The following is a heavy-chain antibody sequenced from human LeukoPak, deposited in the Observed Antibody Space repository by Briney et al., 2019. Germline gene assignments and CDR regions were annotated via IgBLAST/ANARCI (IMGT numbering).Heavy chain of an antibody. CDR1: GYTFTGNY. V-gene: IGHV1-2*02. Sequence: GASVTVCFTASGYTFTGNYMDWVRQPPGQGLEWVGWINPNSGGTNYAQKFQGRVTMTRDTSISTAYMELSRLRSDDTAVYYCARGGYGGNSVWWFDPWGQGTLVTVSS. CDR3: ARGGYGGNSVWWFDP. D-gene: IGHD4-23*01. J-gene: IGHJ5*02. CDR2: INPNSGGT.